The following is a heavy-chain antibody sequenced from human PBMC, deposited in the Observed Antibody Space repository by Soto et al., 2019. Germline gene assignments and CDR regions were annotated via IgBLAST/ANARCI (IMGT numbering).Heavy chain of an antibody. CDR2: ISYDGSTK. Sequence: QVQLVESGGGVVQPGRSLRLSCAASGFTFSSYAMHWVRQAPGKGLEWVAVISYDGSTKYYADSVKGRFTISRDNSKNTLYVQMNSLRAEDTAVYYCARDRGSKSYYYYGMDVWGQGTTVTVSS. D-gene: IGHD2-2*01. CDR3: ARDRGSKSYYYYGMDV. CDR1: GFTFSSYA. V-gene: IGHV3-30-3*01. J-gene: IGHJ6*02.